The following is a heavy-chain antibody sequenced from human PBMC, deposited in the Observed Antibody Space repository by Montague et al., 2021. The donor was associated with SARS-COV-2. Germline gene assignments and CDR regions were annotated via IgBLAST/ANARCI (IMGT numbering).Heavy chain of an antibody. CDR1: GDSITTSDW. J-gene: IGHJ4*02. Sequence: SETLSLTCVVSGDSITTSDWWSWVRQPPGKGLEWVGEIYRSGRTSYNPPLRSRVTMSIDTVKNYFSLTVTSVTAADTAVYYCSRHNGRGYDGYESDYWGQGTLVTVSS. CDR3: SRHNGRGYDGYESDY. CDR2: IYRSGRT. D-gene: IGHD5-12*01. V-gene: IGHV4-4*02.